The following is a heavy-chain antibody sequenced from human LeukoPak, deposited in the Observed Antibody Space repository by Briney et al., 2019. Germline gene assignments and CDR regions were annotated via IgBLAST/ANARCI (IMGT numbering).Heavy chain of an antibody. D-gene: IGHD2-15*01. CDR3: ARVDRFGYCSGGSCYQFDY. J-gene: IGHJ4*02. CDR2: INWNGGST. CDR1: GFTFDDYG. Sequence: PGGSLRLSCAASGFTFDDYGMSWVRQAPGKGLEWVSGINWNGGSTGYADSVKGRFTISRDNAKNSLYLQINSLRAEDTALYYCARVDRFGYCSGGSCYQFDYWGQGTLVTVSS. V-gene: IGHV3-20*04.